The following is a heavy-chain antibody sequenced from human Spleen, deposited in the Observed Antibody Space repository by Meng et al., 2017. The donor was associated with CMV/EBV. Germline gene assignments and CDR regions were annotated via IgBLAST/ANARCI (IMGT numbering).Heavy chain of an antibody. CDR2: IYYSGST. D-gene: IGHD5-18*01. Sequence: SETLSLTCTVSGGSISGTSYYWGWIRQPPGKGLEWIGYIYYSGSTYYNPSLKSRVTISVDTSKNQFSLKLSSVTAADTAVYYCAREVYSYGSGHSSFDYWGQGTLVTVSS. J-gene: IGHJ4*02. V-gene: IGHV4-30-4*08. CDR1: GGSISGTSYY. CDR3: AREVYSYGSGHSSFDY.